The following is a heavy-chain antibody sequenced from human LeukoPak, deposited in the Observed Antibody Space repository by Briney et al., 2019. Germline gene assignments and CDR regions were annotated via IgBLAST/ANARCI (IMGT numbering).Heavy chain of an antibody. CDR2: IYTSGST. Sequence: SETLSLTCTVSGGSISSYYWSWIRQPAGKGLEWIGRIYTSGSTNYNPSLKSRVTVSVDTSKNQFSLKLSSVTAADTAVYYCAREVLWFGELLLYNWFDPWGQGTLVTVSS. J-gene: IGHJ5*02. CDR3: AREVLWFGELLLYNWFDP. CDR1: GGSISSYY. D-gene: IGHD3-10*01. V-gene: IGHV4-4*07.